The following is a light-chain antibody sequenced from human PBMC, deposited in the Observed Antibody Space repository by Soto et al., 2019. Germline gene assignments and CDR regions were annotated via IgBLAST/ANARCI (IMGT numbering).Light chain of an antibody. V-gene: IGLV2-14*01. J-gene: IGLJ2*01. CDR2: DVS. CDR3: SSYTSRSTLVV. CDR1: SSDVGGYNY. Sequence: QSALTQPASVSGSPGQSITISCTGTSSDVGGYNYVSWYQQHPGKAPKLMIYDVSNRPSGVSNRFSGSKSGNTASLTISGLQAEDEADYSCSSYTSRSTLVVFGGGTKVTVL.